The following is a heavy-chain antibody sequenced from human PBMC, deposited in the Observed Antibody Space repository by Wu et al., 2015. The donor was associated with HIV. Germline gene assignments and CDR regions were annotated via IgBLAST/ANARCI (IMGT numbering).Heavy chain of an antibody. V-gene: IGHV1-69*01. J-gene: IGHJ3*02. CDR1: DESFNSYP. CDR2: IIPIVGTP. Sequence: QVQLVQSGAEMKKPGSSVKISCKVSDESFNSYPIHWVRQAPGQGFEWMGGIIPIVGTPKYAQRFHGRVTISTDEDMTTAYMELSNLRYDDSAIYYCATYPGWTGVLDAFDMWGQGTLVTVSS. D-gene: IGHD3/OR15-3a*01. CDR3: ATYPGWTGVLDAFDM.